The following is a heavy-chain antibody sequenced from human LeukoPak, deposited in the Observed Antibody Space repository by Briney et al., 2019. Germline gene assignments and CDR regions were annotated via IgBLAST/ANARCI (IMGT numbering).Heavy chain of an antibody. Sequence: AGGCLRLSCAASGFTFSSHWMHWVRQAPGKGLVWVSRINSDGSITTYADSVKGRFTISRDNAKNTLYLQMNSLRVEDMAVYYCARGAAVAGNRGDQWARGTVLTVSS. CDR2: INSDGSIT. V-gene: IGHV3-74*01. CDR1: GFTFSSHW. J-gene: IGHJ4*02. D-gene: IGHD6-19*01. CDR3: ARGAAVAGNRGDQ.